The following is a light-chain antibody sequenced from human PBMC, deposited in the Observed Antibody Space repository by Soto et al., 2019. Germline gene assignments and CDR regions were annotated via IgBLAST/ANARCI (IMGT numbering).Light chain of an antibody. CDR3: QQVESYPST. Sequence: DVQMTQSPCSVSAFVGDRVAITCRASQGISSWLAWYQQKSGKAPRLLIYSASSWVSGVPARFSGSGSGTDFTLTISSLQPEDFAAYFCQQVESYPSTFGGGTKVEIK. V-gene: IGKV1-12*02. CDR1: QGISSW. J-gene: IGKJ4*01. CDR2: SAS.